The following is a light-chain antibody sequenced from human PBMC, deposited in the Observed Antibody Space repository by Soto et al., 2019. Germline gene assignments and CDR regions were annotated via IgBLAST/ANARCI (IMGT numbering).Light chain of an antibody. CDR2: KVI. Sequence: QSALPRPPCVSGSPGLSIILSCTGASSACGGYNYVSCYRQHPGIAPKLMIYKVINRPSGVSNRFSSSKSGNTASLTICGLQAEDEADYYCSSYTISSTYVFGTRTKVTVL. V-gene: IGLV2-14*01. J-gene: IGLJ1*01. CDR1: SSACGGYNY. CDR3: SSYTISSTYV.